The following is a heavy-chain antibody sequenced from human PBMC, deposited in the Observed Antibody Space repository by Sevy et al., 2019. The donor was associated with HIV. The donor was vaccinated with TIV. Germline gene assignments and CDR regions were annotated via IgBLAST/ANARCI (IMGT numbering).Heavy chain of an antibody. CDR2: LSFGCGEI. Sequence: GGSLRLSCAASGFTFSKYSMSWVRQPPGKGLEWVSTLSFGCGEINHADSVKGRFTISRDNSKNSLYLQMNNLRAEDTAVSQWAGDGCTKPHDYWGQGTLVTVSS. V-gene: IGHV3-23*01. J-gene: IGHJ4*02. CDR1: GFTFSKYS. CDR3: AGDGCTKPHDY. D-gene: IGHD2-8*01.